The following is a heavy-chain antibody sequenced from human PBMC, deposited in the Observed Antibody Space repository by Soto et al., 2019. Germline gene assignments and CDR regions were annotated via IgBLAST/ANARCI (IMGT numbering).Heavy chain of an antibody. D-gene: IGHD1-20*01. Sequence: QVQLQESGPGLVKPSQTLSLTCTVSGGSISSGDYYWSWLRQPPGKGLEWIGYIYYSGSTYYNPSHKSRVTISVDTSKNQFSLTLSSVTAADTAVYYCARVPQDSWNDHYFDYWGQGTPVTVST. CDR1: GGSISSGDYY. CDR2: IYYSGST. V-gene: IGHV4-30-4*01. J-gene: IGHJ4*02. CDR3: ARVPQDSWNDHYFDY.